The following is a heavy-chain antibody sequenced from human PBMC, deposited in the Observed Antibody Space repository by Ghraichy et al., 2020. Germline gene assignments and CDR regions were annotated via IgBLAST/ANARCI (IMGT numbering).Heavy chain of an antibody. CDR3: ARWSRQQLDDY. J-gene: IGHJ4*02. CDR2: ISYDGSNK. V-gene: IGHV3-30-3*01. D-gene: IGHD6-13*01. CDR1: GFTFSSYA. Sequence: GESLNISCAASGFTFSSYAMHWVRQAPGKGLEWVAVISYDGSNKYYADSVKGRFTISRDNSKNTLYLQMNSLRAEDTAVYYCARWSRQQLDDYWGQGTLVTVSS.